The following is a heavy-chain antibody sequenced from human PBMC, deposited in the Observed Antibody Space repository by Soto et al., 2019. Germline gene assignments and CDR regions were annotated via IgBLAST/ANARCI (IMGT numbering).Heavy chain of an antibody. CDR1: GGTFSSYA. Sequence: QVKLVQSGAEVKKPGSSVKVSCKASGGTFSSYAISWVRQAPGQGLEWMGGVLPIFGTANYAQKLQGRVTITEDEYTSTAYMALSLLRSEDTPLSYWAREPYCSSNSGYTPPAEGPPGGSTRWDYYYGMDVWGQGTTVTVSS. V-gene: IGHV1-69*01. J-gene: IGHJ6*02. D-gene: IGHD2-2*02. CDR3: AREPYCSSNSGYTPPAEGPPGGSTRWDYYYGMDV. CDR2: VLPIFGTA.